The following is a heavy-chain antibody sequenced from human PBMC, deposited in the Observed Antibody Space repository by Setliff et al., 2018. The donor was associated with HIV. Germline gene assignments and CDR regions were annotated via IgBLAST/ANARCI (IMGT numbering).Heavy chain of an antibody. D-gene: IGHD3-10*01. J-gene: IGHJ4*02. CDR1: GFTFSSYE. Sequence: HPGGSLRLSCAASGFTFSSYEMNWVRQAPGKGLEWVSYISSSGNSVYYADSVKGRFAISRDNAKRSLFLQMNSLRGEDTAVYYCARYFRDGSYNDYWGQGTLVTVSS. CDR3: ARYFRDGSYNDY. V-gene: IGHV3-48*03. CDR2: ISSSGNSV.